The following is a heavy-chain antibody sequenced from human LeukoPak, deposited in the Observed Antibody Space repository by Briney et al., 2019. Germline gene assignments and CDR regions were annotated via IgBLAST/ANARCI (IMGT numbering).Heavy chain of an antibody. CDR2: IRYDSSGL. CDR1: GFSFNTHG. V-gene: IGHV3-30*02. D-gene: IGHD5-12*01. CDR3: AKDRGYSSGHFYY. J-gene: IGHJ4*02. Sequence: GGSLTLSCAASGFSFNTHGIHWVRQGPGKGLEWVSFIRYDSSGLDYAESVKGRFTISRDNSKNTVFLQMSSLRVEDAAVYYCAKDRGYSSGHFYYWGRGTLIAVSA.